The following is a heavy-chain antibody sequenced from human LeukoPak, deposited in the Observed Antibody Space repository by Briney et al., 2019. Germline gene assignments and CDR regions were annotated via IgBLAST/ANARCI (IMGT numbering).Heavy chain of an antibody. CDR2: IYYSGST. V-gene: IGHV4-61*08. J-gene: IGHJ5*02. CDR3: ARLVLGYGGNSGYNWFDP. Sequence: KPSETLSLTCTVSGGSISSGDYYWSWIRQPPGKGLEWIGYIYYSGSTNYNPSLKSRVTISVDTSKNQFSLKLSSVTAADTAVYYCARLVLGYGGNSGYNWFDPWGQGTLVTVSS. CDR1: GGSISSGDYY. D-gene: IGHD4-23*01.